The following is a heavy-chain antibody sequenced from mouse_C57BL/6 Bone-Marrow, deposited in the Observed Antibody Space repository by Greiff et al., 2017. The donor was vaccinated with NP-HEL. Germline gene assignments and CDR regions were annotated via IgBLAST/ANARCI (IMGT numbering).Heavy chain of an antibody. J-gene: IGHJ4*01. D-gene: IGHD2-4*01. V-gene: IGHV5-16*01. CDR1: GFTFSDYY. CDR2: INHDGSST. CDR3: ASEGGLRRVTYAMDY. Sequence: EVMLVESEGGLVQPGSSMKLSCTASGFTFSDYYMAWVRQVPEKGLEWVANINHDGSSTYYQETLKSRSTMTTDNAKNKPYLQLSSLKSEDTATYFCASEGGLRRVTYAMDYWGQGTSVTVSS.